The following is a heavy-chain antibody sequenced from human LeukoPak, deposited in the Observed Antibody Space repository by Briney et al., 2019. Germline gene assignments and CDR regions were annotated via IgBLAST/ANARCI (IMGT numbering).Heavy chain of an antibody. CDR2: ISAYNGNT. Sequence: ASVKLSCKSSGYTFTSYGISWVRQAPGQGLEWMGWISAYNGNTNYAQKLQGRVTMTTDTYTSTAYMELRSLRSEDTAVYYCAREPTVTTTLDYWGQGTPVTVSS. CDR1: GYTFTSYG. CDR3: AREPTVTTTLDY. J-gene: IGHJ4*02. D-gene: IGHD4-17*01. V-gene: IGHV1-18*01.